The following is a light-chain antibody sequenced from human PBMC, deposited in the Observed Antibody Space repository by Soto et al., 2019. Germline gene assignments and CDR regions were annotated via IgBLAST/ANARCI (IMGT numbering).Light chain of an antibody. J-gene: IGLJ1*01. V-gene: IGLV2-14*01. Sequence: QSALTQPPSASGSPGQSVTISCTGTSSDVGGYNYISWCQQQPGKAPKLMIYEVSHRPSGVSSRFSGSKSGNTASLTISGLRAEDEADYYCISYTRNSTYVFGSGTKVTVL. CDR3: ISYTRNSTYV. CDR1: SSDVGGYNY. CDR2: EVS.